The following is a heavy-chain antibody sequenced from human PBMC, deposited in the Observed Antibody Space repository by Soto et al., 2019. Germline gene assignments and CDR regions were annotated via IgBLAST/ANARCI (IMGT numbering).Heavy chain of an antibody. V-gene: IGHV3-23*01. CDR2: ISGSGGST. J-gene: IGHJ4*02. D-gene: IGHD3-16*01. Sequence: EVQLLESGGGLVQPGGSLRLSCAASGFTFNSYAMSWVRQGPGKGLEWVSGISGSGGSTYYADSVKGRFTISRDNSKNTLYLQMNSLRAEDTAVYHCAKADMITFGGVMNYWGQGTLVTVSS. CDR3: AKADMITFGGVMNY. CDR1: GFTFNSYA.